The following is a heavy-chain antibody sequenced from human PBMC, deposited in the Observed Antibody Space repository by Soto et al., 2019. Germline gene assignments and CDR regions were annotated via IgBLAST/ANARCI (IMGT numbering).Heavy chain of an antibody. Sequence: PSETLSLTCTVASSSITTYYWSWIRQPPRQGLEWIDYISYSGSTDYNPSLKSRVTISFDASKNQISLQVRSATAADVVFYYCARDLKEYCSDGKCNWFDPWGQGTLVTVS. CDR2: ISYSGST. V-gene: IGHV4-59*01. D-gene: IGHD2-15*01. J-gene: IGHJ5*02. CDR1: SSSITTYY. CDR3: ARDLKEYCSDGKCNWFDP.